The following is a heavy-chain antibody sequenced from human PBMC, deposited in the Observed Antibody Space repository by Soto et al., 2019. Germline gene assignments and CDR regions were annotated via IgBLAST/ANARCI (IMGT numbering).Heavy chain of an antibody. CDR3: ARDDYDILTGYYLNPGPFDY. CDR2: ISSSSSYI. CDR1: GFTFSSYS. V-gene: IGHV3-21*01. D-gene: IGHD3-9*01. Sequence: GGSLRLSCAASGFTFSSYSMNWVRQAPGKGLEWVSSISSSSSYIYYADSVRGRFTISRDNAKNSLYLQMNSLRAEDTAVYYCARDDYDILTGYYLNPGPFDYWGQGTLVTVSS. J-gene: IGHJ4*02.